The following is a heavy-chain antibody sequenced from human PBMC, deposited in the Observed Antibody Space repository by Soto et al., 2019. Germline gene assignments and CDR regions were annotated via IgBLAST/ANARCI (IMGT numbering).Heavy chain of an antibody. CDR3: ARGERYLFPNPFGDYYYYLDV. CDR2: IYYSGST. CDR1: GGSISSYY. V-gene: IGHV4-59*01. D-gene: IGHD3-3*01. Sequence: PSETLSLTCTVSGGSISSYYWSWIRQPPGKGLEWIGYIYYSGSTNYNPSLKSRVTISVDTSKNQFSLKLSSVTAADTAVYYCARGERYLFPNPFGDYYYYLDVWGKGTAVTDSS. J-gene: IGHJ6*03.